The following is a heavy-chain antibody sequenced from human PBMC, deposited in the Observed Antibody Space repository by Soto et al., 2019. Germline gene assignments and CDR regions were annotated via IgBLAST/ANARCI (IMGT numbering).Heavy chain of an antibody. CDR1: GSTFTSYC. Sequence: GESLKIPCKGSGSTFTSYCMGWVRQMPGKGLEWMGIIYPGDSDTRYSPSFQGQVTISADKSISTAYLQWSSLKASDTAMYYCARLGSGSPVDYWGQGTLVTVSS. CDR3: ARLGSGSPVDY. D-gene: IGHD3-10*01. J-gene: IGHJ4*02. CDR2: IYPGDSDT. V-gene: IGHV5-51*01.